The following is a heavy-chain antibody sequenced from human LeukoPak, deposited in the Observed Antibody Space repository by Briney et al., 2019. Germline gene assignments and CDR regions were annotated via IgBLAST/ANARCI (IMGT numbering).Heavy chain of an antibody. CDR1: GFTFSDYY. J-gene: IGHJ6*03. CDR3: ARGRYSSNFYYYYYMDV. CDR2: ISSSGSTI. V-gene: IGHV3-11*01. Sequence: PGGSLRLSCAASGFTFSDYYMSWIRQAPGKGLEWVSYISSSGSTIYYADSVEGRFTISRDNAKNSLYLQMNSLGAEDTAVYYCARGRYSSNFYYYYYMDVWGKGTTVTVSS. D-gene: IGHD6-13*01.